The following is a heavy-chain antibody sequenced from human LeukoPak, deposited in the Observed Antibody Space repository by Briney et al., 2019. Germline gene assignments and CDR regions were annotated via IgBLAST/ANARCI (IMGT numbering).Heavy chain of an antibody. CDR1: GGSISSGGYY. CDR3: ARGPTVVRYDDSFNWFDP. J-gene: IGHJ5*02. D-gene: IGHD4-23*01. Sequence: PSQTLSLTCTVSGGSISSGGYYWSWIRQHPGKGLEWSGYIYYSGSTYYHPSLKSRVTISVDTPKNQFYLKLSSVTAADTAVYYCARGPTVVRYDDSFNWFDPWGQGPLVTVSS. V-gene: IGHV4-31*03. CDR2: IYYSGST.